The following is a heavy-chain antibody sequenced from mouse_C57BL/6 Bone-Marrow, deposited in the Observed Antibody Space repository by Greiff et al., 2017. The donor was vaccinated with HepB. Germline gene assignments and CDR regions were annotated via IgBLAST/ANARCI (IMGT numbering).Heavy chain of an antibody. V-gene: IGHV1-64*01. J-gene: IGHJ1*03. Sequence: QVQLQQPGAELVKPGASVKLSCKASGYTFTSYWMHWVKQRPGQGLEWIGMILPNSGSTNYNEKFKSKATLTVDKSSSTAYMQLSSLTSEDSAVYYCAREVYYYGSSYWYFDVWGTGTTVTVSS. CDR3: AREVYYYGSSYWYFDV. CDR2: ILPNSGST. D-gene: IGHD1-1*01. CDR1: GYTFTSYW.